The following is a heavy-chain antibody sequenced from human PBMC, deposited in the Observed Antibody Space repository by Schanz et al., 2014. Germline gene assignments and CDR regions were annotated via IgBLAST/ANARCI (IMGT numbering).Heavy chain of an antibody. D-gene: IGHD3-10*01. J-gene: IGHJ4*02. CDR1: GGSISSSDW. CDR3: ALREKPYGPFAS. Sequence: QVQLQESGPGLVKPSGTLSLTCAVSGGSISSSDWWSWVRQPPGKGLEWIGYIYYSGNTYYNPSLKSRVTISVARSKNQFSLRLDSVTAADTAVYYCALREKPYGPFASWGQGALVTVSS. V-gene: IGHV4-4*02. CDR2: IYYSGNT.